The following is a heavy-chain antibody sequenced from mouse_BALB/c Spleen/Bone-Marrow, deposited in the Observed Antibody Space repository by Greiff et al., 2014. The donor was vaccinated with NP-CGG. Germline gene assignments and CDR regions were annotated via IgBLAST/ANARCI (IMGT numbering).Heavy chain of an antibody. CDR2: ISNGGTYT. CDR1: GFTFSDLY. CDR3: ARSGERYGAMDY. J-gene: IGHJ4*01. V-gene: IGHV5-4*02. Sequence: EVKLMESGGGLVKPGGSLKLSCAASGFTFSDLYMFWFRQTPEKRLEWVATISNGGTYTYYPDSVKGRFTISRDNAKNNLYLQMSSLKSEDTAMYYCARSGERYGAMDYWGQGTSVTVTS. D-gene: IGHD1-1*02.